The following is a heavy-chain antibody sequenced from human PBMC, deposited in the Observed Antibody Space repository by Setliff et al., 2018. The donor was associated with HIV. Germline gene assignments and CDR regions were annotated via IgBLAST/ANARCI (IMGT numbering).Heavy chain of an antibody. CDR3: ARGGFSYGFGRHRAYFQY. Sequence: SETLSLTCAVYGGSFSAYYWSWIRQTPGKGLEWIGEINHSGGTNYNPSLKSRVTMSVDTSKNQFSLTLSSVTAADTAVFYCARGGFSYGFGRHRAYFQYWGQGTQVTVSS. CDR1: GGSFSAYY. CDR2: INHSGGT. D-gene: IGHD5-18*01. J-gene: IGHJ1*01. V-gene: IGHV4-34*01.